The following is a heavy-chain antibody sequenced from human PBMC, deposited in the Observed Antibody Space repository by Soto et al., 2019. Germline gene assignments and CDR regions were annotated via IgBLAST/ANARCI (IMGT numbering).Heavy chain of an antibody. J-gene: IGHJ4*02. V-gene: IGHV4-61*01. Sequence: SETLSLTCTVSGGSVSSGSHYWSWIRQPPGKGLEWIGEINHSGSTNYNPSLKSRVTISVDTSKNQFSLKLSSVTAADTAVYYCARGPSYYDILTGYYQTQPFDYWGQGTLVTVSS. CDR3: ARGPSYYDILTGYYQTQPFDY. CDR1: GGSVSSGSHY. CDR2: INHSGST. D-gene: IGHD3-9*01.